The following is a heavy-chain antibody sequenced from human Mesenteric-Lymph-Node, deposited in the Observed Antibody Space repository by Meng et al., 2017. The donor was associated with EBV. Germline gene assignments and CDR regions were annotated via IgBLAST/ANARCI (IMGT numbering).Heavy chain of an antibody. D-gene: IGHD3-10*01. CDR2: IYWDDDK. V-gene: IGHV2-5*02. CDR3: AHKRITMFQGALDV. Sequence: QITLKESGPTLVKPAXTLTLTXPFSGFSLSTSEMAVTWIRQPPGKALEWLAVIYWDDDKRYSPSLKNRLTLTKVTSKNQVVLTLTNVDPVDTATYYCAHKRITMFQGALDVWGPGTLVTVSS. CDR1: GFSLSTSEMA. J-gene: IGHJ4*02.